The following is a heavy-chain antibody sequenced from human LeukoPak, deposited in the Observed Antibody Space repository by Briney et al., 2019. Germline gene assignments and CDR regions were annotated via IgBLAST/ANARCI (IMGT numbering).Heavy chain of an antibody. Sequence: GASVKVSCKASGYTFITYSINWVRQAPGQGLEWMGWISAYNGNTNYAQKLQGRVTMTTDTSTSTAYMELRSLRSDDTAVYYCARTPDTAMVTPALGTLDYWGQGTLVTVSS. CDR3: ARTPDTAMVTPALGTLDY. CDR2: ISAYNGNT. D-gene: IGHD5-18*01. CDR1: GYTFITYS. J-gene: IGHJ4*02. V-gene: IGHV1-18*01.